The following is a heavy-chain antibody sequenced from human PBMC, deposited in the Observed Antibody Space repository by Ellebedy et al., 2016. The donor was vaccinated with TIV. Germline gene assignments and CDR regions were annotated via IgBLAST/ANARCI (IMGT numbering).Heavy chain of an antibody. CDR2: ISGGGATT. V-gene: IGHV3-23*01. CDR3: EKDSYFDISGSFDS. CDR1: GFTFSSYA. D-gene: IGHD3-22*01. Sequence: GESLKISCAASGFTFSSYAMSWVRQAPGKGLEWVSGISGGGATTYFTDSVKGRFTISRDNSKNTLHLQMNSLRAEDTALYYCEKDSYFDISGSFDSWGQGTLVTVSS. J-gene: IGHJ4*02.